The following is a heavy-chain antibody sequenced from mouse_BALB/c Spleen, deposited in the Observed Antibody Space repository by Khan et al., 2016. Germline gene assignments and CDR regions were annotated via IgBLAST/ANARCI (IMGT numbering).Heavy chain of an antibody. CDR1: GYSITSDYA. V-gene: IGHV3-2*02. Sequence: EVQLQESGPGLVKPSQSLSLTCTVTGYSITSDYAWNWIRQFPGNKLEWMGYISYSGSTSYNPSLKSRISISRDPSKNQFFLQMTSVTTTDTATYYCARDYCGSSYFGYWGQGTTLTVSS. J-gene: IGHJ2*01. D-gene: IGHD1-1*01. CDR2: ISYSGST. CDR3: ARDYCGSSYFGY.